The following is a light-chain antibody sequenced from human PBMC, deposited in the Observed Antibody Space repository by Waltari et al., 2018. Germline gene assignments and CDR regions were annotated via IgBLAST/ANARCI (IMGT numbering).Light chain of an antibody. Sequence: EIVLTQSPGTLSLSPGERATLSCRATQSVSSNSLAWYRQKPGQAPSLLIYGASSRATDIPDRFSGSGSGTDFTLTISRLEPEDFAVYYCQEYGRSPRYSFGQGTKVEIK. V-gene: IGKV3-20*01. CDR3: QEYGRSPRYS. J-gene: IGKJ2*03. CDR1: QSVSSNS. CDR2: GAS.